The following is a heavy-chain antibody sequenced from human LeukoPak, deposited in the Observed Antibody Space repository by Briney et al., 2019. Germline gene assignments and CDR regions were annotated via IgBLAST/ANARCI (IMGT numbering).Heavy chain of an antibody. J-gene: IGHJ5*02. CDR1: GYTFTGYY. D-gene: IGHD3-9*01. Sequence: GASVKVSCKASGYTFTGYYMHWVRQAPGHGPEWMGWINPNSGGTNYAQKFQGRVTMTRDTSISTAYMELSRLRSDDTAVYYCARVSTSGYRDWLDPWGQGTLVTVSS. V-gene: IGHV1-2*02. CDR2: INPNSGGT. CDR3: ARVSTSGYRDWLDP.